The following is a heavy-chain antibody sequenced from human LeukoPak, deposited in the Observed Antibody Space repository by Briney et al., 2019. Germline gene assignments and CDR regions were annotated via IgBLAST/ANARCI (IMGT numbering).Heavy chain of an antibody. V-gene: IGHV3-53*01. D-gene: IGHD5-18*01. CDR1: GFTVSTNY. CDR3: ARGGYAHYYGMDV. CDR2: IYSGGTT. J-gene: IGHJ6*02. Sequence: GGSLRLSCAASGFTVSTNYMSWVRQAPGKGLEWVSVIYSGGTTNYAGSAKGRFTISRDNSKNTVYLQMNSLRAEDTAVYYCARGGYAHYYGMDVWGQGPRSPSR.